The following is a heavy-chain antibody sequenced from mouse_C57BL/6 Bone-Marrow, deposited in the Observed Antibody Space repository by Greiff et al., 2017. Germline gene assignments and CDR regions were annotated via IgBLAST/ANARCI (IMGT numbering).Heavy chain of an antibody. V-gene: IGHV1-80*01. CDR3: ARKGLDYYGSSPWYFDV. Sequence: QVQLQQSGAELVKPGASVKISCKASGYAFSSYWMNWVKQRPGKGLEWIGQIYPGDGDTNYNGKFKGKATLTADKSSSTAYMQLSSLTSEDSAVYFCARKGLDYYGSSPWYFDVWGTGTTVTVSS. D-gene: IGHD1-1*01. CDR1: GYAFSSYW. CDR2: IYPGDGDT. J-gene: IGHJ1*03.